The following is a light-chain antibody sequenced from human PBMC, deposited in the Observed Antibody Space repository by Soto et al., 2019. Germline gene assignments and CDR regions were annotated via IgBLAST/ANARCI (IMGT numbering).Light chain of an antibody. J-gene: IGKJ2*01. Sequence: EMFMTQSPATLSVSPGERATLSCRASQSISRNLAWYQHKPGQAPRLLINGASTRATGIPARFSGSGSGTEFTLTISSLQSEDFAVYYCQQYDLWPYTFGQGTKLEIK. CDR1: QSISRN. V-gene: IGKV3-15*01. CDR3: QQYDLWPYT. CDR2: GAS.